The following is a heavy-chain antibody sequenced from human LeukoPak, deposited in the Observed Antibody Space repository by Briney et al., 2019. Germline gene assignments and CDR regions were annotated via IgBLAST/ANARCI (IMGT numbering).Heavy chain of an antibody. J-gene: IGHJ5*02. D-gene: IGHD6-19*01. CDR1: GFIFSSRG. CDR2: TSGDSGII. V-gene: IGHV3-48*02. CDR3: ARVGLEPHNNWFDP. Sequence: GGPLRLSCAASGFIFSSRGMNWLRQAAGKGLEWVAFTSGDSGIIHYADSVKGRFTISRDNAQNSLYLQMNILKDEDTAVYYCARVGLEPHNNWFDPWGQGTLVTVSS.